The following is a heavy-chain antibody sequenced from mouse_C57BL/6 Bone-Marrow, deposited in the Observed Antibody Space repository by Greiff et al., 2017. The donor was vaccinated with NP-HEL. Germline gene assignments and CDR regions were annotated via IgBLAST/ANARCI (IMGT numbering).Heavy chain of an antibody. V-gene: IGHV1-69*01. Sequence: PGQGLEWLGEIDPSDSYTNYNQKFKGKSTLTVDKSSSTAYMQLSSLTSEDSAVYYCAREDYYGSSWYFDVGGTGTTVTVSS. D-gene: IGHD1-1*01. CDR2: IDPSDSYT. CDR3: AREDYYGSSWYFDV. J-gene: IGHJ1*03.